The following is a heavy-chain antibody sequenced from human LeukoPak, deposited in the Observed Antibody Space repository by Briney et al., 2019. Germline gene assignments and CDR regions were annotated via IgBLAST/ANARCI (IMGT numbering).Heavy chain of an antibody. V-gene: IGHV4-59*08. Sequence: SETLSLTCTVFGGSISSYYWSWIRQPPGKGLEWIGYIYYSGSTNYNPSLKSRVTISVDTSKNQFSLKLSSVTAADTAVYYCARLPTGDYFDYWGQGTLVTVSS. CDR2: IYYSGST. J-gene: IGHJ4*02. CDR1: GGSISSYY. CDR3: ARLPTGDYFDY.